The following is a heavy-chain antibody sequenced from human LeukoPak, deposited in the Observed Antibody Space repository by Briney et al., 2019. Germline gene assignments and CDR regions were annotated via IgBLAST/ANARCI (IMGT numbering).Heavy chain of an antibody. CDR3: ARDRPYTGGWRGFDY. Sequence: ASVKVSCKASGYTFTGYYMYWVRQAPGQGLEWMGWINPNSGDTNYAQKFQGRVTMTRDTSISTAYMELSRLRSDDTAVYYCARDRPYTGGWRGFDYWGQGTLVTVSS. V-gene: IGHV1-2*02. CDR2: INPNSGDT. D-gene: IGHD6-19*01. J-gene: IGHJ4*02. CDR1: GYTFTGYY.